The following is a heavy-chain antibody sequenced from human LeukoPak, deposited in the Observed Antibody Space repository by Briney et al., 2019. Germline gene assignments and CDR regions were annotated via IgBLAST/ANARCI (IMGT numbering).Heavy chain of an antibody. CDR3: ARRSGGPDNDAFDI. CDR1: GYSFTSYW. D-gene: IGHD2-15*01. J-gene: IGHJ3*02. V-gene: IGHV5-51*01. Sequence: GESLKISCKGPGYSFTSYWIGWVRQMPGKGLEWMGMIYPGDSDTRYSPSFQGQVTISVDKSISTAYLQWNTLKASDTAMYYCARRSGGPDNDAFDIWGQGTTVTVSS. CDR2: IYPGDSDT.